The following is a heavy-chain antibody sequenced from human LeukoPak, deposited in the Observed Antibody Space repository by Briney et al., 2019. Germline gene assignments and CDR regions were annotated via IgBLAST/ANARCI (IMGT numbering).Heavy chain of an antibody. CDR3: ARVPQGYCSSTSCYIGDAFDI. Sequence: SQSLSLTCTVSGGSISSGSYYWSWIRQPAGKGLEWIGHIYTSGSTNYNPSLKSRVTISVDTSKNQFSLKLSSVTAADTAVYYCARVPQGYCSSTSCYIGDAFDIWGQGTMVTVSS. CDR2: IYTSGST. V-gene: IGHV4-61*09. CDR1: GGSISSGSYY. J-gene: IGHJ3*02. D-gene: IGHD2-2*02.